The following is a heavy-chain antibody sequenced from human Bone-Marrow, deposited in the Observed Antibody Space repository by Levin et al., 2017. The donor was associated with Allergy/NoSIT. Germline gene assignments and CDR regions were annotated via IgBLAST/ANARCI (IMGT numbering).Heavy chain of an antibody. Sequence: ASVKVSCRASGYSLNDFYIHWVRQAPGQGLEWMGWINPRTDVTRYAQKFQGRVTLTRDTSINTAFMELSSLKSDDTAMYYCARGGRYQYWGQGTLVSVSS. J-gene: IGHJ1*01. D-gene: IGHD2-2*01. CDR3: ARGGRYQY. V-gene: IGHV1-2*02. CDR1: GYSLNDFY. CDR2: INPRTDVT.